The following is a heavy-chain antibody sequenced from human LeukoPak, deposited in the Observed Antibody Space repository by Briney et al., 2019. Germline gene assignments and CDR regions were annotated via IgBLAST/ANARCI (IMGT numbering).Heavy chain of an antibody. Sequence: SGPTLVKPTQTLTLTCTFSGFSLSTRGVGVGWIRQPPGKALEWLSLIYWDDDKRYSPSLKSRLTITKDTSKNQMVLTMTNVDPVDTATYCCAYSGCSGGNCPLYNWFDPWGQGTLVTVSS. CDR3: AYSGCSGGNCPLYNWFDP. D-gene: IGHD2-15*01. CDR1: GFSLSTRGVG. J-gene: IGHJ5*02. V-gene: IGHV2-5*02. CDR2: IYWDDDK.